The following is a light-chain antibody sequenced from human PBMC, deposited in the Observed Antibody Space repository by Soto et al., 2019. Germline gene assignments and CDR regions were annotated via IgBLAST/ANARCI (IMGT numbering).Light chain of an antibody. J-gene: IGKJ5*01. V-gene: IGKV1-39*01. CDR3: QQSYSTPAIT. CDR1: QSISSY. CDR2: AAS. Sequence: DIQMTQSPSSLSASVVDIVTFTFLASQSISSYLNWYQQTPGKAPKFLIYAASNLQGGVPSRFSGSGSGTDFTLTISSLQPEDFATYYCQQSYSTPAITFGQGTRLEIK.